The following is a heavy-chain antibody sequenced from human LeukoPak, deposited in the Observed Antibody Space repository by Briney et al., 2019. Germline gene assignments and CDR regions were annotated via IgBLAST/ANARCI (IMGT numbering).Heavy chain of an antibody. D-gene: IGHD3-10*01. V-gene: IGHV3-30*18. CDR2: ISYDGGNK. Sequence: GGSLRLSCAASGFTFSSYGMHWVRQAPGKGLEWVAVISYDGGNKYYADSVKGRFTISRDNSKNTLYLQMNSLRAEDTAVYYCAKDALWFGEFDAFDIWGQGTMVTVSS. CDR1: GFTFSSYG. J-gene: IGHJ3*02. CDR3: AKDALWFGEFDAFDI.